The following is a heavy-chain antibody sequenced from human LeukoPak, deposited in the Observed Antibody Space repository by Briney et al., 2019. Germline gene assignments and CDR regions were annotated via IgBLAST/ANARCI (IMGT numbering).Heavy chain of an antibody. Sequence: SVKVSCKASGGTFSSYAISWVRQAPGQGLEWMGGIIPIFGTANYAQKFQGRVTITADESTSTAYMELSSLRSEDTAVYYCAREAAGMISFDYWGQGSLVTVSS. V-gene: IGHV1-69*13. CDR2: IIPIFGTA. CDR3: AREAAGMISFDY. J-gene: IGHJ4*02. D-gene: IGHD3-10*01. CDR1: GGTFSSYA.